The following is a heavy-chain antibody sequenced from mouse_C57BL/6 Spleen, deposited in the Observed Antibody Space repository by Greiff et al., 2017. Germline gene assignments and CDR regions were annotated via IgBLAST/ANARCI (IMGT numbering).Heavy chain of an antibody. V-gene: IGHV10-3*01. CDR3: VRALDYYGSSSLGV. J-gene: IGHJ1*03. CDR1: GFTFNTYA. CDR2: IRSKSSNYAT. D-gene: IGHD1-1*01. Sequence: EVQGVESGGGLVQPKGSLKLSCAASGFTFNTYAMHWVRQAPGKGLEWVARIRSKSSNYATYYADSVKDRFTISRDDSQSMLYLQMNNLKTEDTAMYYCVRALDYYGSSSLGVWGTGTTVTVSS.